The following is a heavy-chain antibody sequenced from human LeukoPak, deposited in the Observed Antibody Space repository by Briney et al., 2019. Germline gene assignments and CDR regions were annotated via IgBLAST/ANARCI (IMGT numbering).Heavy chain of an antibody. Sequence: ASVRVSCKASGYTFTSYGISWVRQAPGQGLEWMGWISAYNGNTNYAQKLQGRVTMTTDTSTSTAYMELRSLRSDDTAVYYCARGYYYDSSGYYQPGFDPWGQGTLVTVSS. D-gene: IGHD3-22*01. CDR3: ARGYYYDSSGYYQPGFDP. J-gene: IGHJ5*02. CDR2: ISAYNGNT. V-gene: IGHV1-18*01. CDR1: GYTFTSYG.